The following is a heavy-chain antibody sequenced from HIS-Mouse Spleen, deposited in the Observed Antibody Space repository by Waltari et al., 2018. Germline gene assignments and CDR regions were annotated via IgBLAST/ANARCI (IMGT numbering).Heavy chain of an antibody. CDR3: ARGPSLGYCSSTSCYAPYYGMDV. CDR1: GYPIRSGYN. J-gene: IGHJ6*02. CDR2: IYHSGST. Sequence: QVQLQESGPGLVQPSETLSLTRTVSGYPIRSGYNWAWIRHPPGKGLEWIGSIYHSGSTYYNPSLKSRVTISVDTSKNQFSLKLSSVTAADTAVYYCARGPSLGYCSSTSCYAPYYGMDVWGQGTTVTVSS. D-gene: IGHD2-2*01. V-gene: IGHV4-38-2*02.